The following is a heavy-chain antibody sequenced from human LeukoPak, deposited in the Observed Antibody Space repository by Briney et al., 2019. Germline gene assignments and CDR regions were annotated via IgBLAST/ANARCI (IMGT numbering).Heavy chain of an antibody. CDR1: GVTVSSNY. CDR2: IYSGGST. J-gene: IGHJ4*02. D-gene: IGHD1-20*01. V-gene: IGHV3-66*01. CDR3: ARDRGMTSLDY. Sequence: VWSLRLSCAASGVTVSSNYMSWVRQAPRKGLEWVSVIYSGGSTYYADSVKGRFTISRDNSKNTLYLQMNSLRAEDTAVYYCARDRGMTSLDYRGQGTLVTVSS.